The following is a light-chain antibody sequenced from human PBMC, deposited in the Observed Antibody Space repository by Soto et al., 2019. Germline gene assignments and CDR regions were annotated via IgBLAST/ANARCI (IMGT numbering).Light chain of an antibody. Sequence: ESVLTQSPGTLSLSPGERATLSCRASQSVITYLAWYHQKPGQAPRLIIYGASSRATGSPDRFSGNGSGTDFAVTVIKLEPEDVAVYYCQQYGSSPLTFGGGTKVEIK. J-gene: IGKJ4*01. CDR1: QSVITY. CDR2: GAS. CDR3: QQYGSSPLT. V-gene: IGKV3-20*01.